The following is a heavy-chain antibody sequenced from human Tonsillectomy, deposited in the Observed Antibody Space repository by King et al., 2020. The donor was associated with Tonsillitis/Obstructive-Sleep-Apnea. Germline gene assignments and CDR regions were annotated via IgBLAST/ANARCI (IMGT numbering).Heavy chain of an antibody. Sequence: KYMTWVRQAPGKGLEWVATIYSGGSTDYADPVQGRVTISGQKSKNTLYLRMNSLRVEEPAVYYCARAAGGGKFFDYWGQGALVTVSS. J-gene: IGHJ4*02. V-gene: IGHV3-53*04. CDR2: IYSGGST. D-gene: IGHD6-13*01. CDR3: ARAAGGGKFFDY. CDR1: KY.